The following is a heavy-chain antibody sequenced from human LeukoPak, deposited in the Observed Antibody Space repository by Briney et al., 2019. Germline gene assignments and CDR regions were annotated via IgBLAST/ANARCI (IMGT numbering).Heavy chain of an antibody. V-gene: IGHV4-61*10. Sequence: SATLSLTCTVSGGSISSGSYYWSWIRQPAGKGLEWIGCIYYSGSTDYNPSLKSRVTISVDTSKNQFSLKLSSVTAADTAVYYCARGPNYPSPSPFDYWGQGTLVTVSS. D-gene: IGHD5-24*01. CDR2: IYYSGST. CDR1: GGSISSGSYY. CDR3: ARGPNYPSPSPFDY. J-gene: IGHJ4*02.